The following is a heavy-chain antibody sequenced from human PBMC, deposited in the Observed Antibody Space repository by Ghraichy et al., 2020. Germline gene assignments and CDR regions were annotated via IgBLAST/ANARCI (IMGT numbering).Heavy chain of an antibody. CDR3: ARHRRKASISDLDY. V-gene: IGHV4-4*09. J-gene: IGHJ4*02. CDR2: IYASGST. Sequence: SETLSLTCTVSDGSISSYYWSWVRQPPGKGLEWIGCIYASGSTNYDPSLKSRVTISLDTSRNQFSLNLNSVTAADTAVYYCARHRRKASISDLDYWGLGNLVT. CDR1: DGSISSYY.